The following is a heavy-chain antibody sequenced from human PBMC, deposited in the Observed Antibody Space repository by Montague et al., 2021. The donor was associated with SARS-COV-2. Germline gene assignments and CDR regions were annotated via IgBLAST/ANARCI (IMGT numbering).Heavy chain of an antibody. J-gene: IGHJ6*03. Sequence: PALVKPTQTLTLTCTFSGFSLGTSGMCVSWIRQPPGKALEWLARIDWDDDKYYSTSLKTRLTISKDTSKNQVVLTMTNMDPVDTATYYCARVSSSWSQGYYYYMDVWGKGTTVTVSS. CDR3: ARVSSSWSQGYYYYMDV. CDR2: IDWDDDK. V-gene: IGHV2-70*11. D-gene: IGHD6-13*01. CDR1: GFSLGTSGMC.